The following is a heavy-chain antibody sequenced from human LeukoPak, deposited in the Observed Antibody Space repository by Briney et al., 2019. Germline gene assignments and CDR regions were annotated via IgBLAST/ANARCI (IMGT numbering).Heavy chain of an antibody. Sequence: SETLSLTCAVSGVSITGHYWNWIRQTPGMRLEWIGYTSYSHTTIYNSYFKGRTTMSINTSKNHLYLDLTPLTGTDTAVYYSARLGHSDGGYLRAFDIWGQGTTVIVSS. CDR3: ARLGHSDGGYLRAFDI. D-gene: IGHD6-19*01. CDR2: TSYSHTT. V-gene: IGHV4-59*08. J-gene: IGHJ3*02. CDR1: GVSITGHY.